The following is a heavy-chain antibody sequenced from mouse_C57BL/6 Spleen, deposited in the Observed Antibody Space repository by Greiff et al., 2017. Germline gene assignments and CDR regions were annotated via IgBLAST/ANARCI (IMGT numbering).Heavy chain of an antibody. V-gene: IGHV1-64*01. CDR2: IHPNSGST. CDR1: GYTFTSYW. CDR3: ARYRSDDYGSSYGDYFDY. D-gene: IGHD1-1*01. J-gene: IGHJ2*01. Sequence: QVQLQQPGAELVKPGASVTLSCKASGYTFTSYWMHWVKQRPGQGLEWIGMIHPNSGSTNYNEKFKSKATLTVDTSSRTAYMQLSSLTSEDSAVYYCARYRSDDYGSSYGDYFDYWGQGTTLTVSS.